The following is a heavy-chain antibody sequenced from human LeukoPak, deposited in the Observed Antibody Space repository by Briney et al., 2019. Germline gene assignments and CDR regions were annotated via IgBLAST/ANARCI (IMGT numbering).Heavy chain of an antibody. CDR2: IYTSGST. Sequence: SETLSLTCTVSGGSISSYYWSWIRQPAGKGLEWIGRIYTSGSTNYNPSLKSRVTMSVDTSKNQFSLKLSSVTAADTAVYYCARGKYDFWSGYPYYYYYGMDVGGQGTTVTVSS. V-gene: IGHV4-4*07. D-gene: IGHD3-3*01. CDR3: ARGKYDFWSGYPYYYYYGMDV. J-gene: IGHJ6*02. CDR1: GGSISSYY.